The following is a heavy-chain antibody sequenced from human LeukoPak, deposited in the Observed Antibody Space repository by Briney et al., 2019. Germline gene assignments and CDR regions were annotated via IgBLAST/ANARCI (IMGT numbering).Heavy chain of an antibody. CDR2: ISGYNGNT. Sequence: ASVKVSCKASDYTFSSYGISWVRQAPGQGLEWMGWISGYNGNTKYAQNLQGRVTMTTDTSTTTAYMELRSLRSDDTAVYYRARGRYYDSGGYDEAFDIWGQGTAVTVSS. V-gene: IGHV1-18*01. D-gene: IGHD3-22*01. J-gene: IGHJ3*02. CDR3: ARGRYYDSGGYDEAFDI. CDR1: DYTFSSYG.